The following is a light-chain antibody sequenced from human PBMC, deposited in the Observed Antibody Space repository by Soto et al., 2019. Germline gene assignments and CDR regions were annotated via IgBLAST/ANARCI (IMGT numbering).Light chain of an antibody. CDR3: SSYTSSSTRV. CDR2: DIR. J-gene: IGLJ1*01. Sequence: QPVLTQPASVSGSPGQSITISCTGTSSDVGGYKYVSWYQQHPGKAPKLMIYDIRNRPSGVSNRFSGSKSGNTASLTISGLQDEDEADYYCSSYTSSSTRVFGTGTKLTVL. V-gene: IGLV2-14*03. CDR1: SSDVGGYKY.